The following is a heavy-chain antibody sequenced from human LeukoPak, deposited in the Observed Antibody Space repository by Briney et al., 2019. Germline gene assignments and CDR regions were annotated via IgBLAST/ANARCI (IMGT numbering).Heavy chain of an antibody. CDR1: GYTFTSYG. J-gene: IGHJ5*02. CDR2: IIPILGIA. CDR3: ASPRTDSGSYWGWGFDP. V-gene: IGHV1-69*04. Sequence: SVKVSCKASGYTFTSYGISWVRQAPGQGLEWMGRIIPILGIANYAQKFQGRVTITADKSTSSAYMELSSLRSEDTAVYYCASPRTDSGSYWGWGFDPWGQGTLVTVSS. D-gene: IGHD1-26*01.